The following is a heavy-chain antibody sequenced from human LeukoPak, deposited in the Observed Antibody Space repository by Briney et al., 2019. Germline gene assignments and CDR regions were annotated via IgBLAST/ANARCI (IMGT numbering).Heavy chain of an antibody. CDR2: IRSKAYGGTT. CDR1: GFTFGDYA. Sequence: SGGSLRLSCTASGFTFGDYAMSWVRQAPGKGLEWVGFIRSKAYGGTTEYAASVKGRFTISRDDSKSIAYLQMNSLKTEDTAVYYCTRVDYDSSGYLGYWGQGTLVTVSS. D-gene: IGHD3-22*01. CDR3: TRVDYDSSGYLGY. J-gene: IGHJ4*02. V-gene: IGHV3-49*04.